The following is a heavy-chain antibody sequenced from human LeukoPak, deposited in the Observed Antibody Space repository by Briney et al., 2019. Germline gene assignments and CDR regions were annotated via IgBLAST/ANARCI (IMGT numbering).Heavy chain of an antibody. Sequence: GGSLRLSCVATGFTHTNYAMHWVRQAPGKGLEWVAVISYDGNSKHHADSAKDRFTISRDNSKNTLYLQMNSLRVEDTAVYYCARTYNYGSGKYGSFDSWGQGTLVTVSS. J-gene: IGHJ4*02. CDR2: ISYDGNSK. D-gene: IGHD3-10*01. V-gene: IGHV3-30*04. CDR1: GFTHTNYA. CDR3: ARTYNYGSGKYGSFDS.